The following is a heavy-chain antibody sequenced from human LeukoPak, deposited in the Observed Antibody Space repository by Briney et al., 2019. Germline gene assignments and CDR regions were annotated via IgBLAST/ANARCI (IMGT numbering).Heavy chain of an antibody. CDR2: ISYDGSNK. Sequence: GGSLRLSCAASGFTFRSYGMHRVRQAPGKGLEWVAVISYDGSNKYYADSVKGRFTISRDNSKNTLYLQMNSLRAEDTAVYYCAKDFGGNGNFDYWGQGTLVTVSS. CDR1: GFTFRSYG. J-gene: IGHJ4*02. D-gene: IGHD4-23*01. CDR3: AKDFGGNGNFDY. V-gene: IGHV3-30*18.